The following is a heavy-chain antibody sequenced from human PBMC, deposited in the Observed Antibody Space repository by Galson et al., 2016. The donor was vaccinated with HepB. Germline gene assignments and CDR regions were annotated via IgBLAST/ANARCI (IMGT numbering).Heavy chain of an antibody. D-gene: IGHD6-19*01. CDR2: IKQDGREK. CDR1: GVTLSNYY. J-gene: IGHJ4*02. V-gene: IGHV3-7*01. Sequence: SLRLSCAASGVTLSNYYMAWVRQAPGKGLEWVANIKQDGREKFYVDSVKGRFTISRDNAKNSLYLQMNSLRAADTALYHCASGSGWLIDNWGQGTLVSVSS. CDR3: ASGSGWLIDN.